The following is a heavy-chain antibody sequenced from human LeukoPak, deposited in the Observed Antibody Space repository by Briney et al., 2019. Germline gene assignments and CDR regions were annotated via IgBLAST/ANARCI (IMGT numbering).Heavy chain of an antibody. CDR1: GASISGYY. J-gene: IGHJ4*02. D-gene: IGHD3-10*01. CDR2: VYYGGSA. V-gene: IGHV4-59*01. CDR3: RRDPDYYGTDH. Sequence: SETLSPTCTVSGASISGYYWSWIRQAPGKGLEWIGHVYYGGSANYSPPLQSRVDMSIDMSKNHFSLNLKSLPPPATAFFYCRRDPDYYGTDHGGQGILVPVSS.